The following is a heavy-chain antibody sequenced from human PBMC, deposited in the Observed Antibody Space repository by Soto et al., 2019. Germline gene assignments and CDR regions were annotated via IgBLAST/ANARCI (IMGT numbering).Heavy chain of an antibody. CDR1: GFSIRSDYY. V-gene: IGHV4-38-2*02. D-gene: IGHD1-1*01. J-gene: IGHJ5*02. CDR3: ARGLYTWNPRWFDP. CDR2: VFHRGST. Sequence: SETLSLTCTVSGFSIRSDYYWGWFRQPPGKGFEWIGIVFHRGSTYYNPSLKSRLTISVDTSKNQFSLNLSSMTAADTAVYYCARGLYTWNPRWFDPWGQGTLVTVSS.